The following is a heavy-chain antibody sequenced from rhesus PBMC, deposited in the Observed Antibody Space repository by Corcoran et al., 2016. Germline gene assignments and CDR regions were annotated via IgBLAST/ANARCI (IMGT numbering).Heavy chain of an antibody. D-gene: IGHD6-25*01. Sequence: QVQLQESGPGLVKPSETLSLTCAVSGYSISSNYWSWIRQPPGKGLEWIGRISGSGGSTDYNPSLKSRVTMSTDTSQNQFSLKLTSVTAADTAVYYCARDLAAAGSEDFDYWGQGVLVTVSS. V-gene: IGHV4-173*01. CDR3: ARDLAAAGSEDFDY. CDR2: ISGSGGST. CDR1: GYSISSNY. J-gene: IGHJ4*01.